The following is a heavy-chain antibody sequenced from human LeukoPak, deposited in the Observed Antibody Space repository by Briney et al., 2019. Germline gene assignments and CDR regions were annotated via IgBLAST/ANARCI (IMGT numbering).Heavy chain of an antibody. CDR1: GFSISSGYY. Sequence: PSETLSLTCAVSGFSISSGYYCGWIRQPPGKGLEWIGSIYHSGSTYYNPSLKSRVTISVDTSKNQFSLKLSSVTAADTAVYYCARGPVTADAFDIWGQGTMVTVSS. V-gene: IGHV4-38-2*01. CDR2: IYHSGST. D-gene: IGHD4-17*01. J-gene: IGHJ3*02. CDR3: ARGPVTADAFDI.